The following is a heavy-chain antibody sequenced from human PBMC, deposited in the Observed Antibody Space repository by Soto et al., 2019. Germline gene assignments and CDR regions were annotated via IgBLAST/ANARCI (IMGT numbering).Heavy chain of an antibody. CDR1: GFTFSSYW. J-gene: IGHJ6*02. CDR3: ARDPHCSSTSCYYRRDYYYYYGMDV. CDR2: IKQDGSEK. Sequence: GSLRLSGAASGFTFSSYWMSWVRQAPGKGLEWVANIKQDGSEKYYVDSVKGRFTISRDNAKSSLYLQMNSLRAEDTAVYYCARDPHCSSTSCYYRRDYYYYYGMDVWGQGTTVTVSS. V-gene: IGHV3-7*01. D-gene: IGHD2-2*01.